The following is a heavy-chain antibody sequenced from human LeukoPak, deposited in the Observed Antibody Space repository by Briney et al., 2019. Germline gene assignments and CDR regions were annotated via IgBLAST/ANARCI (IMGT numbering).Heavy chain of an antibody. CDR3: ARVSVVVPAATYYYYYYMDV. V-gene: IGHV1-18*01. CDR2: ISAYNGNT. Sequence: GASVKVSCKASGYTFTSYGISWVRQAPGQGLEWMGWISAYNGNTNYAQKLQGRVTMTTDTSTSTAYMELRSLRSDDTAVYYCARVSVVVPAATYYYYYYMDVWGKGTTVTVSS. D-gene: IGHD2-2*01. CDR1: GYTFTSYG. J-gene: IGHJ6*03.